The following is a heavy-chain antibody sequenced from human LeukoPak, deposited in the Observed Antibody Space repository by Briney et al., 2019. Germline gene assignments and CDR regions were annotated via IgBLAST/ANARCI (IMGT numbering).Heavy chain of an antibody. CDR1: GGSFSGYY. CDR3: ARGFKAHGYSSSWYSWYYGMDV. V-gene: IGHV4-34*01. CDR2: INHNGST. Sequence: SETLSLTCAVYGGSFSGYYWSWIRQPPGKGLEWIGEINHNGSTNYNPSLKSRVTISVDTSKNQFSLKLSSVTAADTAVYYCARGFKAHGYSSSWYSWYYGMDVWGQGTTVTVSS. J-gene: IGHJ6*02. D-gene: IGHD6-13*01.